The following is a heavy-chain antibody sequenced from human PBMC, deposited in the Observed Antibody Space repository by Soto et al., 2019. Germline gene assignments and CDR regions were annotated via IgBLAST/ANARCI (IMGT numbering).Heavy chain of an antibody. Sequence: ASVKVSCKASGYSFTSLDINWVRQTAGQGLEWMGWMEPSTGRTGYAQEFQGRVTMTRYTSINTAYMELTTLTSDDTAFYYCARGVSAGVDYWGQGTLVTVS. CDR1: GYSFTSLD. CDR3: ARGVSAGVDY. D-gene: IGHD1-26*01. CDR2: MEPSTGRT. J-gene: IGHJ4*02. V-gene: IGHV1-8*01.